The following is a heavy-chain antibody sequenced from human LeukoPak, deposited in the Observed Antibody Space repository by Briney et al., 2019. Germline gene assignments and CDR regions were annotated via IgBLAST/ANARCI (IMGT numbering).Heavy chain of an antibody. CDR2: ISYDGSNK. CDR3: ARNPFNRFDAFDI. V-gene: IGHV3-30*03. J-gene: IGHJ3*02. Sequence: PGGSLRLSCAASGFTFSSYSMNWVRQAPGKGLEWVAVISYDGSNKYYADSVKGRFTISRDNSKNTLYLQMNSLRAEDTAVYYCARNPFNRFDAFDIWGQGTMVTVSS. CDR1: GFTFSSYS. D-gene: IGHD3-16*02.